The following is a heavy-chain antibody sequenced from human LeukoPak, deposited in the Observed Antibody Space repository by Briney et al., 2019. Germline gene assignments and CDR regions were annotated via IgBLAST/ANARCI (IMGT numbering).Heavy chain of an antibody. CDR2: MYYSGST. V-gene: IGHV4-31*03. J-gene: IGHJ6*02. D-gene: IGHD5-18*01. CDR1: GGSISSGGYY. CDR3: ARGLVDTAMDCLYYGMDV. Sequence: SETLSLTCTVSGGSISSGGYYWSWLRQHPGKGLECIGYMYYSGSTNYNPSLKSRVTISGDTSKNQFSLKLSSVTAADTAEYYCARGLVDTAMDCLYYGMDVWGQGTTVTVSS.